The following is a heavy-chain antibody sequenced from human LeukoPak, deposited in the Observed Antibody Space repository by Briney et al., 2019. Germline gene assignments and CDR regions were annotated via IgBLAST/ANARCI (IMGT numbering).Heavy chain of an antibody. Sequence: ASVKVSCKASGYTFSNYGISWVRQAPGLGLEWMGWTSYNGNTNYAQKFQDRVTMTTDTSTTTAYMELRSLESDDTAVYYCARHSGSGRQALGYWGQGTLLTVSS. CDR3: ARHSGSGRQALGY. CDR2: TSYNGNT. CDR1: GYTFSNYG. V-gene: IGHV1-18*04. D-gene: IGHD6-19*01. J-gene: IGHJ4*02.